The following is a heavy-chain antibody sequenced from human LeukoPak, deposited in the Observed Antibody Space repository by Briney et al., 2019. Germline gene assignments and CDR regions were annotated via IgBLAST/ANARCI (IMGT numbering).Heavy chain of an antibody. CDR1: GYTFTGYY. V-gene: IGHV1-2*04. Sequence: ASVKVSYKASGYTFTGYYMHWVRQAPGQGLEWMGWINPNSGGTNYAQKFQGWVTMTRDTSISTAYMELSRLRSDDTAVYYCARGASSGWKTNYYGMDVWGKGTTVTVSS. CDR2: INPNSGGT. CDR3: ARGASSGWKTNYYGMDV. D-gene: IGHD6-19*01. J-gene: IGHJ6*04.